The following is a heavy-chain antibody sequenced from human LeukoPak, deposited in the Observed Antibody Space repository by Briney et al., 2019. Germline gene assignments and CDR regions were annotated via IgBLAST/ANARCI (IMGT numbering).Heavy chain of an antibody. CDR2: IRDKAYNYVT. CDR1: RFTFSASS. Sequence: PGGSLRLSCAASRFTFSASSMHWVRQTSGKGLEWVGRIRDKAYNYVTASAESLKGRFTVSRDDSRNMVYLQMNSLKTEDTAVYYCVRPGSGNYYYYWGQGTLVTVSS. CDR3: VRPGSGNYYYY. D-gene: IGHD3-10*01. J-gene: IGHJ4*02. V-gene: IGHV3-73*01.